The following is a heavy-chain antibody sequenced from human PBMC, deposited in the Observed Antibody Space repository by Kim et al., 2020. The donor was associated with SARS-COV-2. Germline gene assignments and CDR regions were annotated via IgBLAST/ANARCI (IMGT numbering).Heavy chain of an antibody. J-gene: IGHJ4*02. CDR2: ISSSSSYI. Sequence: GGSLRLSCAVSGFTFSSYSMTWVRQAPGKGLEWVSSISSSSSYIYYADSVKGRFTISRDNAKNSLYLQMNSLRAEDTAVYYCASAAGTTHWGQGTLVTVSS. V-gene: IGHV3-21*01. CDR3: ASAAGTTH. CDR1: GFTFSSYS. D-gene: IGHD1-1*01.